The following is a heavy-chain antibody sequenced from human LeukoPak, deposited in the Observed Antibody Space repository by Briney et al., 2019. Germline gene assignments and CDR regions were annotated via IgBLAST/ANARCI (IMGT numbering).Heavy chain of an antibody. J-gene: IGHJ4*02. CDR1: GGSISSSSYY. D-gene: IGHD1-14*01. CDR3: ASKVWGPFDY. Sequence: SETLSLTCTVSGGSISSSSYYWGWIRQPPGKGLEWIGSIYYSGSTYYNPSLKSRVTISVDTSKNQFSLKLSSVTAADTAVYYCASKVWGPFDYWGQGTLVTVSS. CDR2: IYYSGST. V-gene: IGHV4-39*07.